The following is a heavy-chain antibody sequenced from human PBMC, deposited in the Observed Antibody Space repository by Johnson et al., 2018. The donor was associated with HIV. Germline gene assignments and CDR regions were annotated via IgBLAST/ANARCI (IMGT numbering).Heavy chain of an antibody. CDR1: GFTFSNYA. CDR3: ARVRGGTGHGAFDI. CDR2: ISYDGSNK. J-gene: IGHJ3*02. Sequence: QMLLVESGGGVVQPGRSLRLSCPASGFTFSNYAMHWVRQAPGKGLEWVAVISYDGSNKYYADSVKGRFTISRDNSKNTLYLQMNSLRTEDTAVYYCARVRGGTGHGAFDIWGQGTMVTVSS. V-gene: IGHV3-30-3*01.